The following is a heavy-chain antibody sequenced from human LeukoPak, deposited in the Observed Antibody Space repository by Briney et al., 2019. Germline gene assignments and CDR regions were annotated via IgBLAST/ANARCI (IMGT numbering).Heavy chain of an antibody. J-gene: IGHJ6*02. CDR1: GYTFTNYA. Sequence: ASVKVSCKTSGYTFTNYAISWVRQAPGQGLEWMGGIIPIFGTANYAQKFQGRVTITADESTSTAYMELSSLRSEDTAVYYCARAPGQNVDTAMVPPYYYYYYGMDVWGQGTTVTVSS. D-gene: IGHD5-18*01. CDR3: ARAPGQNVDTAMVPPYYYYYYGMDV. V-gene: IGHV1-69*13. CDR2: IIPIFGTA.